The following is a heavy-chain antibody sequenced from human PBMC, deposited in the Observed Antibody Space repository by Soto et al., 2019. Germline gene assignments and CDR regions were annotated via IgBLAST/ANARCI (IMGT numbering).Heavy chain of an antibody. V-gene: IGHV4-31*03. CDR3: ARAYYDYIWGSCSFDY. J-gene: IGHJ4*02. CDR2: IYYSGST. Sequence: SETLSLTCTVSGVSISSGGYYWSWIRQHPGKGLEWIGYIYYSGSTYYNPSLKSRVTISVDTSKNQFSLKLSSVTAADTAVYYCARAYYDYIWGSCSFDYWGQGTLVTVSS. D-gene: IGHD3-16*01. CDR1: GVSISSGGYY.